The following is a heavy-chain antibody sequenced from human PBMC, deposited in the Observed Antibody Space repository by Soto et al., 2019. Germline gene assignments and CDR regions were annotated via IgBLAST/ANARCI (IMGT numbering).Heavy chain of an antibody. CDR1: GGSIISYY. V-gene: IGHV4-59*01. Sequence: SETLSLTCTVSGGSIISYYWSWIRQPPGKGLEWIGYIYYSGSTNYNPSLKSRVTISVDTSKNQFSLKLSSVTAADTAVYYCAREKVVVAATSSYYYYYGMDFWGQGTMVTVSS. CDR3: AREKVVVAATSSYYYYYGMDF. CDR2: IYYSGST. J-gene: IGHJ6*02. D-gene: IGHD2-15*01.